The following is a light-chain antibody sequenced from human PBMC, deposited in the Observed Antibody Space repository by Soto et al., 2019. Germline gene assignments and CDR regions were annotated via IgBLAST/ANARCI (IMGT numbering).Light chain of an antibody. J-gene: IGKJ4*01. CDR2: DAS. CDR3: QQYNSYSLT. Sequence: DIQRTQSPSTLSASVGDRVTITCRASQSISDWLAWYQQKPGKAPKVLIYDASTLESGVPSRFSGSGSGTEFTLTISSLQPDDFATYYCQQYNSYSLTFGGGTKVDIK. V-gene: IGKV1-5*01. CDR1: QSISDW.